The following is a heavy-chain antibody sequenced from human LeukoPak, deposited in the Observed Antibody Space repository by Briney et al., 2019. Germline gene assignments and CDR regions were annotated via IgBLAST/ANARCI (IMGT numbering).Heavy chain of an antibody. Sequence: GGSLRLSCAASGFTFSNSAMTWVRQAPGKGLDWVSAINGDGGRTYHADSEKGRFTISRDNSKNTLYLQMNSLRVEDTAVYYCAKDIKGTNYYYYGMGAWGQGTTVTVSS. J-gene: IGHJ6*02. CDR3: AKDIKGTNYYYYGMGA. CDR2: INGDGGRT. V-gene: IGHV3-23*01. D-gene: IGHD1-14*01. CDR1: GFTFSNSA.